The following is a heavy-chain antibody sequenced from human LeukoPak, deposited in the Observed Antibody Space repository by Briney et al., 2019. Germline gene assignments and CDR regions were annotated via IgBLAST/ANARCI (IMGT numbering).Heavy chain of an antibody. D-gene: IGHD6-19*01. Sequence: GGSLRLSCAASGFTFDDYAMHWVRQAPGKGLEWVSGISWNSGSIGYAESVKGRCTISTDNSRNTVYLQMNSLRAEDMALYYCARSLGEAVAGTVWFDPWGQGTLVTVSS. CDR1: GFTFDDYA. J-gene: IGHJ5*02. CDR3: ARSLGEAVAGTVWFDP. CDR2: ISWNSGSI. V-gene: IGHV3-9*03.